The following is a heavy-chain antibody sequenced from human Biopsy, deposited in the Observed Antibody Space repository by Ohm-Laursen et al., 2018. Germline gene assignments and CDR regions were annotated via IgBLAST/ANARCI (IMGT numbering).Heavy chain of an antibody. CDR3: ARMGRKLEWIHYYYYGMDV. CDR2: MNLNSANT. D-gene: IGHD3-3*01. J-gene: IGHJ6*02. CDR1: GYTFTAHF. V-gene: IGHV1-8*02. Sequence: ASVKASCKLSGYTFTAHFVHWVRQATGHGLEWLGWMNLNSANTGYAQKFQGRITMTRNTSISTAYMELSSLRSEDTAVYYCARMGRKLEWIHYYYYGMDVWGQGTTVTVS.